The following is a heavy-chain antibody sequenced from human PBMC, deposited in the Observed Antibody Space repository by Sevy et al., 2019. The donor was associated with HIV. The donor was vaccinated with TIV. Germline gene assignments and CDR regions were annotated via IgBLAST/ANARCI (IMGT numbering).Heavy chain of an antibody. CDR2: ISYDGSNK. Sequence: GGSQRLSCAASGFTFSSYAMHWVRQAPGKGLEWVAVISYDGSNKYYADSVKGRFTISRDNSKNMLYLQMNSLRAEDTAVYYCARGGDYDSNGYSDCWGQGTLVTVSS. CDR3: ARGGDYDSNGYSDC. CDR1: GFTFSSYA. D-gene: IGHD3-22*01. V-gene: IGHV3-30-3*01. J-gene: IGHJ4*02.